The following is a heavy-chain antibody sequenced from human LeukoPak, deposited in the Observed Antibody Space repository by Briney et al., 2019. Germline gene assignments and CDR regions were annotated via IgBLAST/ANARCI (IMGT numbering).Heavy chain of an antibody. CDR3: ARGLTRGYTYGGCFDP. V-gene: IGHV4-39*01. CDR2: RST. Sequence: SETLSLTCTVSGGSISSSDYYWGWIRQPPGKGLEWIASRSTYYSPSLKSGVPISVDTSKNQFSLKLRSVTATDTAVYYCARGLTRGYTYGGCFDPWGQGTLVTVSS. D-gene: IGHD5-12*01. CDR1: GGSISSSDYY. J-gene: IGHJ5*02.